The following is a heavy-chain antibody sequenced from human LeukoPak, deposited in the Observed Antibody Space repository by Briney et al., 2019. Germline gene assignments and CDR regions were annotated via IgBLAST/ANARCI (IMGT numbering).Heavy chain of an antibody. CDR2: IRSSASTI. V-gene: IGHV3-48*03. CDR3: AREGASGSYHYVMDV. D-gene: IGHD1-26*01. Sequence: GGSLRLSCTASGFTLSSYEMNWVRQAPGKGLEWLSYIRSSASTIYYADSVKGRFTISRDNAKNSLYLQMNSLRAEDTAIYYCAREGASGSYHYVMDVWGQGTTVTVSS. J-gene: IGHJ6*02. CDR1: GFTLSSYE.